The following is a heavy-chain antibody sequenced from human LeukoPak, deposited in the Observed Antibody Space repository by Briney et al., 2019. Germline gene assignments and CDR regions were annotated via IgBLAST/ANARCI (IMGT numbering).Heavy chain of an antibody. J-gene: IGHJ4*02. CDR2: ISWDGGSA. CDR3: AKAFSSGGLDFDY. Sequence: GGSLRLSCAASGFTFDDYTMHWVRQAPGKGLEWVSPISWDGGSAYYADSVKGRFTISRDNSKNSLCLQMSSLRTEDTALYYCAKAFSSGGLDFDYWGQGTLVTVSS. CDR1: GFTFDDYT. V-gene: IGHV3-43*01. D-gene: IGHD6-19*01.